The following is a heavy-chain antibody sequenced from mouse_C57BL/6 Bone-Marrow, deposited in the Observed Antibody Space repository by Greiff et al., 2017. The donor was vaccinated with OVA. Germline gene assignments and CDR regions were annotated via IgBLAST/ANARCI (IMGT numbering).Heavy chain of an antibody. CDR3: ARGGTSPFAY. D-gene: IGHD4-1*01. Sequence: EVHLVESGPELVKPGASVKISCKASGYSFTGYYMNWVKQSPEKSLEWIGEINPSTGGTTYNQKFKAKATLTVDKSSSTAYMQLKSLTSEDSAVYDCARGGTSPFAYGGQGTLVTVSA. CDR2: INPSTGGT. CDR1: GYSFTGYY. J-gene: IGHJ3*01. V-gene: IGHV1-42*01.